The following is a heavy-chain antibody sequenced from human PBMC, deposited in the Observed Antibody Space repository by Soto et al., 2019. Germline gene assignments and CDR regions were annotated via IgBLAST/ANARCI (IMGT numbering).Heavy chain of an antibody. CDR1: TFTLSSYG. D-gene: IGHD1-26*01. Sequence: QVQLEESGGGVVQPGRSLRLSCVASTFTLSSYGMHWVRQAPGKGLEWVAVISYDGSNKYYADSVKGRFTISRDNSKNTLYLQMNSLRAEDTAVYYCAKAADKWTYYSYFDYWGQGTLVTVSS. J-gene: IGHJ4*02. CDR3: AKAADKWTYYSYFDY. CDR2: ISYDGSNK. V-gene: IGHV3-30*18.